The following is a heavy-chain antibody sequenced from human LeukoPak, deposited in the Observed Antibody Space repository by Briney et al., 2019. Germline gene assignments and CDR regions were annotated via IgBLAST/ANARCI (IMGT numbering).Heavy chain of an antibody. CDR1: GYTFTGYY. V-gene: IGHV1-2*02. CDR2: INPNSGGT. J-gene: IGHJ5*02. Sequence: ASVKVSCKASGYTFTGYYMHWVRQAPGQGLEWMGWINPNSGGTNYAQKFQGRVTMTRDTSISTAYMELSRLRSDDTAVYYCAQLHCSSTCCNTDNWFDPWGQGTLVTVSS. D-gene: IGHD2-2*02. CDR3: AQLHCSSTCCNTDNWFDP.